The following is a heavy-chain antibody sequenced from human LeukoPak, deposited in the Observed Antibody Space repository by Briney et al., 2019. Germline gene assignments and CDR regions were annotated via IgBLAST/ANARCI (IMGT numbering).Heavy chain of an antibody. Sequence: GGSLRLSCAASGFTFYDYGMSWVRQAPGKGLEWVSGLNWNGGSTGYADSVKGRFIISRDNAKNCLYLQMNSLRAEDTALYYCAKSASSWPLYYFDYWGQGTLVTVSS. J-gene: IGHJ4*02. D-gene: IGHD6-13*01. CDR3: AKSASSWPLYYFDY. CDR1: GFTFYDYG. V-gene: IGHV3-20*04. CDR2: LNWNGGST.